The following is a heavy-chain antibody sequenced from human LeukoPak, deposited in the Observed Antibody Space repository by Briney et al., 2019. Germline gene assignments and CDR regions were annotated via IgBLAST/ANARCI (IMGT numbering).Heavy chain of an antibody. CDR1: GFTFSSYG. CDR2: IRYDGSNK. J-gene: IGHJ4*02. D-gene: IGHD3-9*01. Sequence: GGSLRLSCAASGFTFSSYGMHWVRQAPGKGLEWVAFIRYDGSNKYYADSVKGRFTISRDNSKNTLYLQMNSLRAEDTAVYYCAKGELQYFDWLPSMGDYFDYGAQGPLAPVSS. CDR3: AKGELQYFDWLPSMGDYFDY. V-gene: IGHV3-30*02.